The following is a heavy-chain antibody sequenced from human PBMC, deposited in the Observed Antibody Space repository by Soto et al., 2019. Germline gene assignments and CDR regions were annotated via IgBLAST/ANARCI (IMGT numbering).Heavy chain of an antibody. CDR3: ARDDISSRPMVAY. J-gene: IGHJ4*02. Sequence: GGSLRLSCAASGFTFSSYSMNWVRQAPGKGLEWVSYISSSSSTIYYADSVKGRFTISRDNAKNSLYLQMNSLRAEDKAVYYCARDDISSRPMVAYWGQGTLVTVSS. CDR2: ISSSSSTI. D-gene: IGHD6-13*01. CDR1: GFTFSSYS. V-gene: IGHV3-48*04.